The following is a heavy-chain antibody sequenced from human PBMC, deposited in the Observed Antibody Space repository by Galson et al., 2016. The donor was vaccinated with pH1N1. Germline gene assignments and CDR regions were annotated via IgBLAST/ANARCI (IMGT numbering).Heavy chain of an antibody. CDR2: IVGIFHSA. CDR3: ARVSGYNSGYIDS. V-gene: IGHV1-69*13. J-gene: IGHJ4*02. D-gene: IGHD5-18*01. Sequence: SVKVSCKASGGPLNSHAISWVRQAPGQGLEWMGRIVGIFHSANYAQKFQGRVTITADEFMSTTYMELSSLRSDDTAVYYCARVSGYNSGYIDSWGQGTLVTVSS. CDR1: GGPLNSHA.